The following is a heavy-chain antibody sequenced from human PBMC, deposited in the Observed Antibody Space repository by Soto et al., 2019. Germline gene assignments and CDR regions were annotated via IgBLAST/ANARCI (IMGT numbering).Heavy chain of an antibody. J-gene: IGHJ4*02. V-gene: IGHV4-31*03. D-gene: IGHD1-26*01. CDR1: GGSISSGGYY. Sequence: QVQLQESGPGLVKPSQTLSLTCTVSGGSISSGGYYWSWIRQHPGKGLEWIGYIYYSVSTNYNPSLTGRVTQTVDPTKNHFSLKLGHVDAADTAVNYCAGCPPPQGWEWPPFDDWGQGTLVTVSS. CDR2: IYYSVST. CDR3: AGCPPPQGWEWPPFDD.